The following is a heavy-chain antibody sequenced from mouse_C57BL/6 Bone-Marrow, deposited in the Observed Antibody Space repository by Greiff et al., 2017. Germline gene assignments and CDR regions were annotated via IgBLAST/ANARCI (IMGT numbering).Heavy chain of an antibody. CDR1: GFTFSSYG. J-gene: IGHJ3*01. Sequence: EVQLVESGGDLVKPGGSLKLSCAASGFTFSSYGMSWVRQTPDKRLEWVATISSGGNYTYSPDSVKGRFTISRDNAKNTLYLQMSSLESEDTAMYYCARHGIYYDSTWFAYWGQGTLVTVSA. CDR2: ISSGGNYT. D-gene: IGHD2-4*01. V-gene: IGHV5-6*01. CDR3: ARHGIYYDSTWFAY.